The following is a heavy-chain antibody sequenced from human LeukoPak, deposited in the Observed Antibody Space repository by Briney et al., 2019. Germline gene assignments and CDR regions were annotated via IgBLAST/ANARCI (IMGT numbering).Heavy chain of an antibody. CDR2: IYYSGST. CDR1: GGSISSYY. Sequence: PSETLSLTCAVSGGSISSYYWSWIRQPPGKGLEWIGYIYYSGSTNYNPSLKSRVTISVDTSKNQFSLKLSSVTAADTAVYYCARATAMTTYYYYYGMDVWGQGTTVTVSS. D-gene: IGHD4-11*01. CDR3: ARATAMTTYYYYYGMDV. J-gene: IGHJ6*02. V-gene: IGHV4-59*01.